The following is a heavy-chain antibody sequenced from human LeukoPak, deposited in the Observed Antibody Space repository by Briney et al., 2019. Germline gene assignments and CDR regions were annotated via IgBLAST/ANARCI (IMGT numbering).Heavy chain of an antibody. D-gene: IGHD3-3*01. Sequence: SETLSLTCAVYGGSFSGYYWSWIRQPPGKGLEWIGEIYHSGSTNYNPSLKSRVTISVDTSKNQFSLKLSSVTAADTAVYYCARVIFGVVIDLARGYFDYWGQGTLVTVSS. V-gene: IGHV4-34*01. CDR1: GGSFSGYY. CDR3: ARVIFGVVIDLARGYFDY. CDR2: IYHSGST. J-gene: IGHJ4*02.